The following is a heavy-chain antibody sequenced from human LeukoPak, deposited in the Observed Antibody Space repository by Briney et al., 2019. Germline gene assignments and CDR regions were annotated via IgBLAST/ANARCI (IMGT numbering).Heavy chain of an antibody. D-gene: IGHD6-13*01. CDR2: ISAYNGNT. J-gene: IGHJ4*02. CDR3: ARDGGYGSSWTHFDY. CDR1: GYTFTSYG. V-gene: IGHV1-18*01. Sequence: ASVKVSCKASGYTFTSYGISWVRQAPGQGLEWMGWISAYNGNTNYAQKLQGRVTMTTDTSTSTAYMELRSLRSDDTAVYYGARDGGYGSSWTHFDYWGQGTLVTVSS.